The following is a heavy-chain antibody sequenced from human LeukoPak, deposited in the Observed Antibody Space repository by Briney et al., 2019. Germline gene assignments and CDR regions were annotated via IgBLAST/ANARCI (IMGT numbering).Heavy chain of an antibody. Sequence: GGSLRLSCAASGFSFSNFYMSWIRQAPGKGLEWVSYISSSSTYTNSVDSVRGRFTISRDNAKNSLYLQMNSLRVEDTAVYYCARESDSSGYYDYWGQGTLVTVSS. D-gene: IGHD3-22*01. J-gene: IGHJ4*02. CDR2: ISSSSTYT. CDR1: GFSFSNFY. V-gene: IGHV3-11*06. CDR3: ARESDSSGYYDY.